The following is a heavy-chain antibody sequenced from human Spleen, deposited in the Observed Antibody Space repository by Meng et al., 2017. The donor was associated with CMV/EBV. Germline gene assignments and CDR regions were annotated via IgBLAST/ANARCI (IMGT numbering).Heavy chain of an antibody. Sequence: SGGSISSSSYYWGWICQPPGKGLEWIGSIYYSGSTYYNPSLKSRVTISVDTSKNQFSLKLRSVTAADTAVYYCARHDRRSSWHYFDHWGQGTLVTVSS. CDR2: IYYSGST. CDR1: GGSISSSSYY. V-gene: IGHV4-39*01. D-gene: IGHD6-13*01. CDR3: ARHDRRSSWHYFDH. J-gene: IGHJ4*02.